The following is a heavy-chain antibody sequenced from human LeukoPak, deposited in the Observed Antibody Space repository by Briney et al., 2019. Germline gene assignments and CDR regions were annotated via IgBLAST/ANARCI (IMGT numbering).Heavy chain of an antibody. CDR3: ARSLVVATYYYYGMDV. CDR2: ISSSSSYI. V-gene: IGHV3-21*01. CDR1: GFTFSSYN. D-gene: IGHD3-22*01. Sequence: GGSLRLSCAASGFTFSSYNMNWVRQAPGKGLEWVSSISSSSSYIYYADSVKGRFTISRDNAKNSLYLQMNSLRAEDTAVYYCARSLVVATYYYYGMDVWGQGTTVTVSS. J-gene: IGHJ6*02.